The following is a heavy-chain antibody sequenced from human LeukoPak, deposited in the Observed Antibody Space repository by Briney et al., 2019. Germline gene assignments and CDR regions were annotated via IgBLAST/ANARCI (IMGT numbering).Heavy chain of an antibody. CDR1: GFTVSSNY. Sequence: HPGGSLRLSCAASGFTVSSNYMSWVRQAPGKGLEWVSVIYSGGSTYYADSVKGRFTISRDNSKNTLYLQMNSLRAEDTAVYYCAKDGYYDFWSGYYQEDEYYFDYWGQGTLVTVSS. V-gene: IGHV3-53*01. CDR3: AKDGYYDFWSGYYQEDEYYFDY. CDR2: IYSGGST. J-gene: IGHJ4*02. D-gene: IGHD3-3*01.